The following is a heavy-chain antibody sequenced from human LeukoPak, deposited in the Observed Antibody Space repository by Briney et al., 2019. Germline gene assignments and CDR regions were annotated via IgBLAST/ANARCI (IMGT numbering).Heavy chain of an antibody. J-gene: IGHJ6*03. CDR1: GFTFSRYS. V-gene: IGHV3-21*01. D-gene: IGHD6-19*01. CDR2: ISSRSTNI. CDR3: ARDAQWLVPEGYFYYMDV. Sequence: GGSLRLSCAGSGFTFSRYSMNWFRQAPGKGLERVSSISSRSTNIFYADSVKGRFTISRDNAKNSLYLQMDSLGAEDTAVYYCARDAQWLVPEGYFYYMDVWGKGTTVTVSS.